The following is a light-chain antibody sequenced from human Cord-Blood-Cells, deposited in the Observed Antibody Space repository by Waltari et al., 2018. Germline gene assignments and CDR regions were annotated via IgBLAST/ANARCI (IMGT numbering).Light chain of an antibody. CDR1: SSDVGSSNL. V-gene: IGLV2-23*01. Sequence: QSALTQPASVSWSPGQSIIIPCTRTSSDVGSSNLVSWYQHHPGKAPKHMIYEGSKRPSGVSNRFSGSKSGNTASLTISGLQAEDEADYYCCSYAGSSTWVFGGGTKLTVL. J-gene: IGLJ3*02. CDR3: CSYAGSSTWV. CDR2: EGS.